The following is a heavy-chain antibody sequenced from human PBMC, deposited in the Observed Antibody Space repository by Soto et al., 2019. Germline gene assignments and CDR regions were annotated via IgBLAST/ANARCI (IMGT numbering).Heavy chain of an antibody. CDR2: IYHSGST. CDR1: GYSISSGYY. Sequence: PSETLSLTCAVSGYSISSGYYWGWIRQPPGKGLEWIGSIYHSGSTYHNPSLKSRVTISVDTSKNQSSLKLSSVTDADTAVYYCARVRYDFSSGYYTSYFDYWGQGTLVTVSS. CDR3: ARVRYDFSSGYYTSYFDY. D-gene: IGHD3-3*01. V-gene: IGHV4-38-2*01. J-gene: IGHJ4*02.